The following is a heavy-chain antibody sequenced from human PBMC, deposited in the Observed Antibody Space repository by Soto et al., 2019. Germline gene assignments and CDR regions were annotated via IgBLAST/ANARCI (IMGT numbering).Heavy chain of an antibody. J-gene: IGHJ4*02. Sequence: EVQLLESGGGLVQPGGSLRLSCAASEFTFTSYAMSWVRRAPGKGLEWVSAVGSDGGRTYYADSVRGRFTVSRDNSQNTLYLQMNNLRAEDTAVYYCAKDVCGSGTFCHFDYWGQGTLVTVSS. D-gene: IGHD3-10*01. CDR1: EFTFTSYA. CDR2: VGSDGGRT. CDR3: AKDVCGSGTFCHFDY. V-gene: IGHV3-23*01.